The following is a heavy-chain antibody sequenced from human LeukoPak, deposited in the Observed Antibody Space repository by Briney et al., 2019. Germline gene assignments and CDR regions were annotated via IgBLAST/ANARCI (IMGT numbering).Heavy chain of an antibody. Sequence: ASVKVSCKVSGYTLTELSMHWVRQAPGKGLEWMGGFDPEDGETIYAQKFQGRVTMTEDTSTDTAYMELSSLRSEDTAVYYCARSLYGGNSWGWFDPWGQGTLVTVSS. CDR1: GYTLTELS. J-gene: IGHJ5*02. V-gene: IGHV1-24*01. CDR3: ARSLYGGNSWGWFDP. CDR2: FDPEDGET. D-gene: IGHD4-23*01.